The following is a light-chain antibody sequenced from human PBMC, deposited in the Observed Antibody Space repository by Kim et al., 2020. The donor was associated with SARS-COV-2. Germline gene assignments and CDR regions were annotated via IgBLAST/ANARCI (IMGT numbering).Light chain of an antibody. Sequence: GQRVTISCSGSSSNIGSNYVYWYQQLPGTAPKLLIYRNDQRPSGVPDRFSGSKSGASASLAISGLRSEDEADYYCAAWDDSLSGWVFGGGTKLTVL. CDR3: AAWDDSLSGWV. V-gene: IGLV1-47*01. CDR1: SSNIGSNY. CDR2: RND. J-gene: IGLJ3*02.